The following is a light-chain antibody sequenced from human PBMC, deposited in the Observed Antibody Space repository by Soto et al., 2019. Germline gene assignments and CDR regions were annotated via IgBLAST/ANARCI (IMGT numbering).Light chain of an antibody. CDR2: GSS. V-gene: IGKV3-20*01. CDR1: QSVSNNY. CDR3: QQYGSTYPNT. J-gene: IGKJ2*01. Sequence: EVVWTQSPGTLSLSPGERVTLSCRASQSVSNNYFAWYQQKPGQAPRLLIFGSSDRATGIPDRFRGSGSGTDFPLPISRLEPEEFAVYYCQQYGSTYPNTFGQGTKVEIK.